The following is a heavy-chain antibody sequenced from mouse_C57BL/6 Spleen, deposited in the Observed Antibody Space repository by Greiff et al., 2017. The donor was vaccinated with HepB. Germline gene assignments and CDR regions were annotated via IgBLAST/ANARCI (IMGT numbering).Heavy chain of an antibody. V-gene: IGHV5-17*01. Sequence: EVQGVESGGGLVKPGGSLKLSCAASGFTFSDYGMHWVRQAPEKGLEWVAYISSGSSTIYYADTVKGRFTISRDNAKNTLFLQMTSLRSEDTAMYYCARRDYYGSSYEYFDVWGTGTTVTVSS. CDR1: GFTFSDYG. J-gene: IGHJ1*03. CDR2: ISSGSSTI. D-gene: IGHD1-1*01. CDR3: ARRDYYGSSYEYFDV.